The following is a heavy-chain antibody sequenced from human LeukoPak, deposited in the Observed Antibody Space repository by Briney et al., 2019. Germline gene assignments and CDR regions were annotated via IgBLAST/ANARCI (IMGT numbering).Heavy chain of an antibody. V-gene: IGHV4-30-4*08. CDR2: IYYSGST. J-gene: IGHJ4*02. CDR3: ARTVGDTLTGYFHFDY. CDR1: GGSISSGDYY. D-gene: IGHD3-9*01. Sequence: SQTLSLTCTVSGGSISSGDYYWSWIRQPPGKGLEWIGYIYYSGSTYYNPSLKSRVTISVDTSKNQFSLKLSSVTAADTAVYYCARTVGDTLTGYFHFDYWGQGTLVTVSS.